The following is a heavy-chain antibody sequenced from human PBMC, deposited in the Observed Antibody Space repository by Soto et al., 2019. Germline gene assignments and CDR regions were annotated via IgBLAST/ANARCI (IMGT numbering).Heavy chain of an antibody. Sequence: PGGSLRLSCAVSGFTVSDNYMSWVRQAPGKGLEWVSGISGSGGSTYYADSVKGRFTISRDNSKNTLYLQMNSLRAEDTAVYYCAKDRVTVVGYDAFDIWGQGTMVTVS. CDR1: GFTVSDNY. V-gene: IGHV3-23*01. J-gene: IGHJ3*02. D-gene: IGHD6-19*01. CDR2: ISGSGGST. CDR3: AKDRVTVVGYDAFDI.